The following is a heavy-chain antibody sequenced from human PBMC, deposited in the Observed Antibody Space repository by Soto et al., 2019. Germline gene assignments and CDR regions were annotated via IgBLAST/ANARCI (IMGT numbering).Heavy chain of an antibody. V-gene: IGHV1-69*13. CDR1: GGTFSSYA. J-gene: IGHJ6*02. CDR3: ARVARFGEPPYYYGMDV. D-gene: IGHD3-10*01. Sequence: SVKVSCKASGGTFSSYAISWVRQAPGQGLEWMGGIIPIFGTANYAQKFQGRVTITADESTSTAYMELSSLRSEDTAVYYCARVARFGEPPYYYGMDVWGQGTTVTVSS. CDR2: IIPIFGTA.